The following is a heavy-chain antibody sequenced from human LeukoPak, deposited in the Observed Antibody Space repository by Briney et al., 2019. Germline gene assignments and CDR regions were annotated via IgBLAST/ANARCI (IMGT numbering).Heavy chain of an antibody. CDR1: GYSFTSYW. CDR3: ARHRGGYSSPDYYYGMDV. J-gene: IGHJ6*02. D-gene: IGHD6-13*01. Sequence: GESLKISCKGSGYSFTSYWIGWVRQMPGKGLEWMGIIYPGDSDTRYSPSFQGQVTIPADKSISTAYLQWSSLKASDTAMYYCARHRGGYSSPDYYYGMDVWGQGTTVTVSS. V-gene: IGHV5-51*01. CDR2: IYPGDSDT.